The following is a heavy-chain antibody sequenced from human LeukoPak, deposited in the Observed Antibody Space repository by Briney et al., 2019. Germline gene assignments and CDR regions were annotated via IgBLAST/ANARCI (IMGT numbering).Heavy chain of an antibody. CDR3: ARGGAGGGSLDI. Sequence: SQTLSLTCPLAGDSHSSNTAASNWIRQSPSRGLEWLGRTYYRSKWNNDYAIFVKSRLTINPDTSKNQFSLQLNSVTPEDTAVYCCARGGAGGGSLDIWGPGTMVTVSS. CDR2: TYYRSKWNN. V-gene: IGHV6-1*01. D-gene: IGHD4-23*01. CDR1: GDSHSSNTAA. J-gene: IGHJ3*02.